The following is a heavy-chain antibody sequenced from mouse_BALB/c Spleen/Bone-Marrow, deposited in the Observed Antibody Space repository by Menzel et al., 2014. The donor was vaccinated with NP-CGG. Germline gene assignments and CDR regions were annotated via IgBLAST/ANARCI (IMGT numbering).Heavy chain of an antibody. Sequence: EVQGVESGGGLVKPGGSLKLSCAASGFTFSDYYMYWVRRTPEKRLEWVATISDGGSYTYYPDSVKGRFTISRDNAKNNLYLQMSSLKSEDTAMYYCAREVAMDYWGQGTSVTVSS. CDR3: AREVAMDY. V-gene: IGHV5-4*02. J-gene: IGHJ4*01. CDR2: ISDGGSYT. CDR1: GFTFSDYY.